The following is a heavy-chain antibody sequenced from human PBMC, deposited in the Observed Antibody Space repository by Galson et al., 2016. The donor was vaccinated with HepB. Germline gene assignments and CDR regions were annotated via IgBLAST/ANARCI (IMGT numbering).Heavy chain of an antibody. D-gene: IGHD3-10*01. CDR3: ARDLSFGGGSTWYDVMDV. V-gene: IGHV3-7*05. CDR2: INQGGSEE. CDR1: GFTFSTYW. J-gene: IGHJ6*02. Sequence: SLRLSCAASGFTFSTYWMTWVRQAPGQGLEWVANINQGGSEENYVDSMKGRFTISRDKAKNSLFLQINSLRAGDAAVYYCARDLSFGGGSTWYDVMDVWGQGTTVTVSS.